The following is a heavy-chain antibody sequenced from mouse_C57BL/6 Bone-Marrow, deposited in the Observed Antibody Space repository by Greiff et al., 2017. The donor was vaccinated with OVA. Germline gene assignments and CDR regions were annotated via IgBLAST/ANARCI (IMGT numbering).Heavy chain of an antibody. CDR3: AREGIWSVYFDD. CDR2: IDPSDSYT. D-gene: IGHD1-1*02. V-gene: IGHV1-69*01. CDR1: GYTFTSYW. J-gene: IGHJ2*01. Sequence: QVQLQQPGAELVMPGASVKLSCKASGYTFTSYWMHWVKQRPGQGLEWIGEIDPSDSYTNYNQKFKGKSTLTVDKSSSTAYMQLSSLTSEDSAVYYCAREGIWSVYFDDWGQGTTLTVSS.